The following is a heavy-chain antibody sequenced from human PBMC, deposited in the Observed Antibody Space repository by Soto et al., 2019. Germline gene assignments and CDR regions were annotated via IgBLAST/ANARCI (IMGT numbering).Heavy chain of an antibody. V-gene: IGHV4-30-4*01. D-gene: IGHD3-10*01. J-gene: IGHJ4*02. CDR3: ARLLWFGELLSTYYFDY. CDR2: IYYSGST. CDR1: GGSISSGDYC. Sequence: PSETLSLTCTVSGGSISSGDYCWSWIRQPPGKGLEWIGYIYYSGSTYYNPSLKSRVTISVDTSKNQFSLKLSSVTAADTAVYYCARLLWFGELLSTYYFDYWGQGTLVTVS.